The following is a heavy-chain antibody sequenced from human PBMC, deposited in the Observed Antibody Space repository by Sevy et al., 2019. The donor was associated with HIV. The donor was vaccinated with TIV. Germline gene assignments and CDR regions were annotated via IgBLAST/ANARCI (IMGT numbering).Heavy chain of an antibody. CDR3: AVPYCSSTSCHYYYYGMDV. V-gene: IGHV1-2*02. CDR2: INPNSGGT. CDR1: GYTFTGYY. Sequence: ASVKVSCKASGYTFTGYYMHWVRQAPGQGLEWMGWINPNSGGTNYAQTFQGRVTMTRDTSISTAHMELSRLRSDDTAVYYCAVPYCSSTSCHYYYYGMDVWGQGTTVTVSS. J-gene: IGHJ6*02. D-gene: IGHD2-2*01.